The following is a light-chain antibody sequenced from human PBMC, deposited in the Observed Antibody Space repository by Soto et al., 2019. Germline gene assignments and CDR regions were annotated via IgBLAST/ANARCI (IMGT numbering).Light chain of an antibody. CDR1: SSDVGHYNF. CDR3: FSYTSSGTYV. Sequence: QSALIQPRSVSGSPGQSVTISCTGTSSDVGHYNFVSWYQHHPGKAPKPMIYRVSQRPSGVPDRFSGSKSGNTASLTISGLQAEDEADYYCFSYTSSGTYVFGTGTKVTVL. CDR2: RVS. V-gene: IGLV2-11*01. J-gene: IGLJ1*01.